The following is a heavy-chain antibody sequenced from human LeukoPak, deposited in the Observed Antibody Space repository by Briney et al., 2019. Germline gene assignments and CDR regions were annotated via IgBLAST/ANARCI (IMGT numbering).Heavy chain of an antibody. CDR2: ISYDGSNK. D-gene: IGHD2-2*01. CDR1: GFTFSSYA. V-gene: IGHV3-30-3*01. CDR3: ARDDCSSTSCRARFDY. Sequence: GGSLRLSCAASGFTFSSYAMHWVRQAPGKGLEWVAVISYDGSNKYYADSVKGRFTISRDNSKNTLYLQMNSLRAEDTAVYYCARDDCSSTSCRARFDYWGQGTLVTVSS. J-gene: IGHJ4*02.